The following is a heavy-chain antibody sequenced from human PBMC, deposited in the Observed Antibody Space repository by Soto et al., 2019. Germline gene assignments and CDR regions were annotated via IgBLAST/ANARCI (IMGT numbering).Heavy chain of an antibody. Sequence: GGSLRLSCAASGFTFRNYAMSWVRQAPGKGLEWVSRISGNGGDINYADSVKGRFTISRDNSKNTLYLQMNSRRAEDTAVYYCAKRGDIVEVSRTFVGYGMDVWGQGTTVTVSS. D-gene: IGHD2-2*01. V-gene: IGHV3-23*01. J-gene: IGHJ6*02. CDR2: ISGNGGDI. CDR3: AKRGDIVEVSRTFVGYGMDV. CDR1: GFTFRNYA.